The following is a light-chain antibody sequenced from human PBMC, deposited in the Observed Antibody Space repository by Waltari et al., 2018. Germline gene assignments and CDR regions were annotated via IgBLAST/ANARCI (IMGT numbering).Light chain of an antibody. CDR3: QQLHGYPLT. CDR2: AVS. Sequence: DIQLTQYPSFLSASVGDRVTITCRASQGISSYLAWYQQNPGKAPKLLTYAVSTLQSGVPSRFSGSGSGTELTLTISSLHPEDFATYYCQQLHGYPLTFGQGTRLDIK. CDR1: QGISSY. V-gene: IGKV1-9*01. J-gene: IGKJ5*01.